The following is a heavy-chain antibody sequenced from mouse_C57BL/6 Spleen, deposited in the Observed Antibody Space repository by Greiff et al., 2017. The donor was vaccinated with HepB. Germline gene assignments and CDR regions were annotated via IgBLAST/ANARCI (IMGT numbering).Heavy chain of an antibody. CDR3: ATPDYYGSSYGRGY. Sequence: VKLMESGPGLVQPSQSLSITCTVSGFSLTSYGVHWVRQSPGKGLEWLGVIWSGGSTDYNAAFISRLSISKDNSKSQVFFNMSSLQAEDTAIYYCATPDYYGSSYGRGYWGQGTSVTVAS. V-gene: IGHV2-2*01. CDR1: GFSLTSYG. D-gene: IGHD1-1*01. CDR2: IWSGGST. J-gene: IGHJ4*01.